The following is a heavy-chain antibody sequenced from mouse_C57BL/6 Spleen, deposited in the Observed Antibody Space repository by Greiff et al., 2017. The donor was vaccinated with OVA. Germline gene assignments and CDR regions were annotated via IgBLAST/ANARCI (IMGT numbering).Heavy chain of an antibody. D-gene: IGHD4-1*01. V-gene: IGHV1-53*01. CDR2: INPSNGGT. CDR3: ARSRWDVWYFDV. CDR1: GYTFTSYW. Sequence: QVQLQQPGTELVKPGASVKLSCKASGYTFTSYWMHWVKQRPGQGLEWIGNINPSNGGTNYNEKFKSKATLTVDKSSSTAYMQLSSLTSEDSEVDYCARSRWDVWYFDVWGTGTTVTVSS. J-gene: IGHJ1*03.